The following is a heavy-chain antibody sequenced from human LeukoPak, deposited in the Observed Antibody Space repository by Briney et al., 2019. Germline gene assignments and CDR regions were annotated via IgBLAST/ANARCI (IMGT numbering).Heavy chain of an antibody. CDR2: ISFDGSNK. Sequence: GGSLRLSCAASGFTFSTYGMHWVRQAPGKGLEWVAVISFDGSNKYYADSVKGRFTISRDNSKKTLYLQMNSLRAEDTAVYYCAELFTTVTTNPKDVWGRGTTVTVSS. CDR1: GFTFSTYG. J-gene: IGHJ6*04. V-gene: IGHV3-30*18. D-gene: IGHD4-17*01. CDR3: AELFTTVTTNPKDV.